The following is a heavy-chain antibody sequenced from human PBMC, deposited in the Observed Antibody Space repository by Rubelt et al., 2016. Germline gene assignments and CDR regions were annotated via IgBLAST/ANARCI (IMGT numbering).Heavy chain of an antibody. CDR2: IFYSGST. J-gene: IGHJ4*02. V-gene: IGHV4-39*07. Sequence: QLQLQESGPGLVKPSETLSLTCTVSGGSISSSSYYWGWIRKPPGKGLEWIGRIFYSGSTYYNPSLKSRVTISVDKSKNQFSLKLCSVTAADTAVYYCAREGITGTLDYWGQGTLVTVSS. CDR3: AREGITGTLDY. CDR1: GGSISSSSYY. D-gene: IGHD1-20*01.